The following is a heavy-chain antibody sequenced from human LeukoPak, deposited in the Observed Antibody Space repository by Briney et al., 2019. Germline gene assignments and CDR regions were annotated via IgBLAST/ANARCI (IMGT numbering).Heavy chain of an antibody. D-gene: IGHD5-18*01. J-gene: IGHJ4*02. CDR1: GFTFSSYW. CDR3: ATVDTEHYFDY. Sequence: RGGSLRLSCAASGFTFSSYWMNWVRQAPGKGLVWVSRINSDGSSTSYADSVKGRFTISRDNAKNSLYLQMNSLRAEDTAVYYCATVDTEHYFDYWGQGTLVTVSS. V-gene: IGHV3-74*01. CDR2: INSDGSST.